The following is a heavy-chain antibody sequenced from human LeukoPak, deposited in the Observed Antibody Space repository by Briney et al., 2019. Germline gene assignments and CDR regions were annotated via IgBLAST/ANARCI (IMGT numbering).Heavy chain of an antibody. V-gene: IGHV3-23*01. Sequence: GGSLRLSCAASRFPFSNFAMTWVRQAPGKGLEWVSSISSAGESTHYAESVKGRFTISRDNSRHTLYLQLNSLRTDDTAVYYCAKGAPTIAAGPDYWGQGTLVTVSP. J-gene: IGHJ4*02. CDR2: ISSAGEST. D-gene: IGHD6-13*01. CDR3: AKGAPTIAAGPDY. CDR1: RFPFSNFA.